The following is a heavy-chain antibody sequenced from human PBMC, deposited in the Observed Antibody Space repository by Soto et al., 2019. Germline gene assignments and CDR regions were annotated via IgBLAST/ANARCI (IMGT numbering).Heavy chain of an antibody. V-gene: IGHV3-33*01. D-gene: IGHD1-20*01. J-gene: IGHJ5*02. CDR2: IWYDGSYQ. Sequence: LRLSCKASGFTFSDFGMHWVRQAPGKGLEWVSAIWYDGSYQYYADSVRGRFTTSRDNSNNTLLLEMNSLRVEDTAVYYCARDRLITYGAKIAPDHWGQGAWSPSPQ. CDR3: ARDRLITYGAKIAPDH. CDR1: GFTFSDFG.